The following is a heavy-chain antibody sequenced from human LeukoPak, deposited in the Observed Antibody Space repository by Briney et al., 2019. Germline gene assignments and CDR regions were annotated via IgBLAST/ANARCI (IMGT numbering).Heavy chain of an antibody. CDR3: ARDNIRGAYYLDY. CDR2: IWYDGNNK. Sequence: GGSLRLSCAASGFTFSSCGMHWVRQAPGKGLEWVAIIWYDGNNKYYADSVKGRFTISRDNSKNTVYLQMDSLRAEYTAVYYCARDNIRGAYYLDYWGRGTRVTVSS. D-gene: IGHD2/OR15-2a*01. V-gene: IGHV3-33*01. CDR1: GFTFSSCG. J-gene: IGHJ4*02.